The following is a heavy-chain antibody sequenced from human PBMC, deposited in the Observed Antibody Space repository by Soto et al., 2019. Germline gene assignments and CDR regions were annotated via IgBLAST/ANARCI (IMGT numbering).Heavy chain of an antibody. V-gene: IGHV3-7*01. CDR2: TNPGGSDK. CDR3: LPSGTSSY. CDR1: GFASSLHW. Sequence: GGSLRLSCTASGFASSLHWMNWVRQAPGKGLQWVANTNPGGSDKHFVDSVKGRFAISRDNAKNSVYLHMNSLRAEDTAVYYCLPSGTSSYWGQGTPVTVSS. J-gene: IGHJ4*02. D-gene: IGHD3-10*01.